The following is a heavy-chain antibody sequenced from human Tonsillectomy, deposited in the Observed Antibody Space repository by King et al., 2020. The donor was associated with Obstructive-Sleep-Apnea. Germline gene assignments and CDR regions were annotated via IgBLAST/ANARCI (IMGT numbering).Heavy chain of an antibody. CDR2: INPNSGGT. CDR3: ARQRDGYNLGTFDY. V-gene: IGHV1-2*02. Sequence: QLVQSGAEVKKPGASVKVSCKASGYTFTGYYMHWVRQAPGQGFEWMGWINPNSGGTHYAQKYQGRVTMTRDTSISTAYMELSRLRSDDPAVYHCARQRDGYNLGTFDYWGQGTLVTVSS. D-gene: IGHD5-24*01. J-gene: IGHJ4*02. CDR1: GYTFTGYY.